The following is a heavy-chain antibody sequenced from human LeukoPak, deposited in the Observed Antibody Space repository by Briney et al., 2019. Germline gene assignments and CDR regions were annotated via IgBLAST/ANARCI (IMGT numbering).Heavy chain of an antibody. CDR2: ISYDGSNK. J-gene: IGHJ4*02. Sequence: PGGSLRLSCAASGFTFSSYAMHWVRQAPGKGLEWVAVISYDGSNKYYADSVKGRFTISRDNSKNTLYLQMNSLRAEDTAVYYCARDGYRGDIVLMVYATFDYWGQGTLVTVSS. D-gene: IGHD2-8*01. CDR3: ARDGYRGDIVLMVYATFDY. CDR1: GFTFSSYA. V-gene: IGHV3-30*04.